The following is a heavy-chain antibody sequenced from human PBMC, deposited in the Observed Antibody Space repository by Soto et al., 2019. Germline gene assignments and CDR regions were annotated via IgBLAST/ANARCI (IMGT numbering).Heavy chain of an antibody. J-gene: IGHJ6*02. Sequence: SDTLSLTCTVSGCSISSYYWSWIRQPPGKGLEWIGYIYYSGSTNYNPSLKSRVTISVDTSKNQFSLKLSSVTAADTAVYYCARGDPLLWFGEKVYYGMDVWGQGTTVT. CDR1: GCSISSYY. CDR3: ARGDPLLWFGEKVYYGMDV. V-gene: IGHV4-59*07. D-gene: IGHD3-10*01. CDR2: IYYSGST.